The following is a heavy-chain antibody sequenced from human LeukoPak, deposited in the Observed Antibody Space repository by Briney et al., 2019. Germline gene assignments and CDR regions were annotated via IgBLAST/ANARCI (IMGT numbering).Heavy chain of an antibody. D-gene: IGHD3-10*01. CDR2: IRYDGSNK. J-gene: IGHJ4*02. V-gene: IGHV3-30*02. CDR3: AEGPFMVRGVLYYFDY. CDR1: GFTFSSYG. Sequence: GGSLRLSCAASGFTFSSYGMHWVRQAPGKGLEWVAFIRYDGSNKYYADSVKGRFTISRDNSKNTLYLQMNSLRAEDTAVYYCAEGPFMVRGVLYYFDYWGQGTLVTVSS.